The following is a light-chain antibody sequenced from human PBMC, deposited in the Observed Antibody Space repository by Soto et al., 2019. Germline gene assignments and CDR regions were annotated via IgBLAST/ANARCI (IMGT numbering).Light chain of an antibody. J-gene: IGLJ1*01. CDR3: SSYAGSYTYV. CDR1: SSDVGGYNS. CDR2: EVS. V-gene: IGLV2-14*01. Sequence: QSVLTQPASVSGSPGQSITISCTGTSSDVGGYNSVSWYQHHPGKAPKLMIYEVSNRPSGVSNRFSGSKSGNTASLTISGLQAEDEADYYCSSYAGSYTYVFGTGTKVTVL.